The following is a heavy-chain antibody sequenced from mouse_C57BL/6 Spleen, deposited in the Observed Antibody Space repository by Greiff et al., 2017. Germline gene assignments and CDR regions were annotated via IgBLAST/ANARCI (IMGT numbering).Heavy chain of an antibody. V-gene: IGHV1-9*01. CDR2: ILPGSGST. D-gene: IGHD2-1*01. CDR1: GYTFTGYW. CDR3: TRPSLHGNYVGYFDY. Sequence: VQLQQSGAELMKPGASVKLSCKATGYTFTGYWIEWVKQRPGHGLEWIGEILPGSGSTNYNEKFKGKATFTADTSSNTAYMQLSSLTTEDSAILYCTRPSLHGNYVGYFDYWGQGTTLTVSS. J-gene: IGHJ2*01.